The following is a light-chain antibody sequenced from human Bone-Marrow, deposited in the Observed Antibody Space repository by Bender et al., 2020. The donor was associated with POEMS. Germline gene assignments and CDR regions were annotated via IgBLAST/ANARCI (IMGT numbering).Light chain of an antibody. V-gene: IGLV2-8*01. CDR2: EVS. J-gene: IGLJ2*01. CDR1: SSDVGGYNY. Sequence: QSALTQPPSASGSPGQSVTISCTGTSSDVGGYNYVSWYQQHPGKAPKLMIYEVSRRPSGVPDRFSGSKSGTSTSLAISGLRSEDEADYYCAADDGLSGVVFGGGTKLTVL. CDR3: AADDGLSGVV.